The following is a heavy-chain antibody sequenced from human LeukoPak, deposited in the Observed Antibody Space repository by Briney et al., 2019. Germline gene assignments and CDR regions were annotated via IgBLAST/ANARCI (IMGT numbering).Heavy chain of an antibody. CDR2: IYYSGST. CDR3: AGNYYDSMYRPF. Sequence: PSETLSLTCTVSGGSISSYYWSWIRQPPGKGLEWIGYIYYSGSTNYNPSLKSRVTISVDTSKSQFSLKLSSVTAADTAVYYCAGNYYDSMYRPFRGQGTMATVSS. CDR1: GGSISSYY. D-gene: IGHD3-22*01. V-gene: IGHV4-59*01. J-gene: IGHJ3*01.